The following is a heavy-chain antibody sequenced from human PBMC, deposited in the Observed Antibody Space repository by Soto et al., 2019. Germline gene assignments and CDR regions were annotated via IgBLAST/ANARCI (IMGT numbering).Heavy chain of an antibody. Sequence: ASVKVSCKASGYTFTTYAIHWVRQAPGQRLEWMGWINAGNGKTKYSQKFQDRVTITRDTSATTAYVELSSLTSEDTAVYYCARAGDDCSTTSCYMIDYWGQGTLVTVSS. CDR2: INAGNGKT. CDR3: ARAGDDCSTTSCYMIDY. CDR1: GYTFTTYA. J-gene: IGHJ4*02. D-gene: IGHD2-2*02. V-gene: IGHV1-3*01.